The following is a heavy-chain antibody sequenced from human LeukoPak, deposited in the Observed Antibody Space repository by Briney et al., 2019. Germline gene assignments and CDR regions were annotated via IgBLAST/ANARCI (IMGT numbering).Heavy chain of an antibody. D-gene: IGHD6-19*01. Sequence: GGSLRLSCAASGFTFSSYSMNWVRQAPGKGLEWVSSISSSSSHIYYADSVKGRFTISRDNAKNSLYLQMNSLRAEDTAVYYCAGGVALSSGRSYFDYWGQGTLVTVSS. V-gene: IGHV3-21*01. CDR1: GFTFSSYS. CDR2: ISSSSSHI. J-gene: IGHJ4*02. CDR3: AGGVALSSGRSYFDY.